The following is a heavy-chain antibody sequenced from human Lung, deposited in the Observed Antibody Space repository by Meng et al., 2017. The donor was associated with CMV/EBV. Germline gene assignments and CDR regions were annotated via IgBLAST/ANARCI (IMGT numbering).Heavy chain of an antibody. CDR3: AKAPSRFLNLLIQGRG. CDR2: ISPSGGTT. J-gene: IGHJ4*02. V-gene: IGHV3-23*01. Sequence: GESLKISCEASGFTFSSYPMNWVRRAPGKGLEWVSTISPSGGTTYYADSVKGRFTVSRDNSKNTLYLEMTSLRAEDTAIYYCAKAPSRFLNLLIQGRGWGQGTLVTVSS. CDR1: GFTFSSYP. D-gene: IGHD3-3*01.